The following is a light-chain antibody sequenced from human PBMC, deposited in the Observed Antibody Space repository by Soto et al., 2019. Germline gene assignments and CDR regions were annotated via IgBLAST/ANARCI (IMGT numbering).Light chain of an antibody. Sequence: DIVMTQSPDSLAVSLGESATINFKSSQSVLSSSNNKNYLTWYQQKPGQPPKMLIYWASTRESGVPDRFSGSGSGTDFTLTISNLQAEDVAVYYCQQYYSAPLTFGGGTKVELK. J-gene: IGKJ4*01. V-gene: IGKV4-1*01. CDR1: QSVLSSSNNKNY. CDR3: QQYYSAPLT. CDR2: WAS.